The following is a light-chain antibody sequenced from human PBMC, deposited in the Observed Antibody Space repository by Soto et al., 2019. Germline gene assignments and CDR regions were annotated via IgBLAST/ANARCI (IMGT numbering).Light chain of an antibody. J-gene: IGLJ1*01. CDR3: CSYASTGTYV. CDR1: SSDVGNYNL. Sequence: QSALTQPASVSGSPGQSIAISCTGTSSDVGNYNLVSWYQQHSGKPPKLMIYEGTKRPSGVSDRFSGSKSGNTASLTISGLQAEDEGDYHCCSYASTGTYVFDTGTKLTVL. V-gene: IGLV2-23*01. CDR2: EGT.